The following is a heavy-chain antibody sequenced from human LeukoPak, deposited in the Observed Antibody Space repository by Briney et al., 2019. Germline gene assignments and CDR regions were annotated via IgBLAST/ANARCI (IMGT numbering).Heavy chain of an antibody. CDR3: AKFSRSNCSSTRCSKYFDY. Sequence: PTGGSLRLSCEASGFTFSSSAMTWVRQAPGKGLEWVSSISIDVDKTYYADSVKGRVTISRDNSKTTLYLQMNSLRAEDTAVYYCAKFSRSNCSSTRCSKYFDYWGQGTLVTVSS. CDR2: ISIDVDKT. V-gene: IGHV3-23*01. CDR1: GFTFSSSA. D-gene: IGHD2-2*01. J-gene: IGHJ4*02.